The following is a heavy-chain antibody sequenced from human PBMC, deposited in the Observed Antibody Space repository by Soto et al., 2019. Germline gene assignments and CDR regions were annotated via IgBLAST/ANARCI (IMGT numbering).Heavy chain of an antibody. D-gene: IGHD3-10*01. CDR1: GFTFSSYG. CDR2: ISYDGSNK. J-gene: IGHJ5*02. V-gene: IGHV3-30*18. CDR3: AKGAHDYGSGSYYSHSFAVDP. Sequence: QVQLVESGGGVVQPGRSLRLSCAASGFTFSSYGMHWVRQAPGKGLEWVAVISYDGSNKYYADSVKGRFTISRDNSKNALYLQMNSLRAEDTVAYYCAKGAHDYGSGSYYSHSFAVDPWGQGTLVTVSS.